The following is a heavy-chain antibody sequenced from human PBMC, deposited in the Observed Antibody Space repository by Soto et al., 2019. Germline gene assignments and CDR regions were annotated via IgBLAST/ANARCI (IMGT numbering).Heavy chain of an antibody. CDR2: VWSNGYNK. J-gene: IGHJ3*02. V-gene: IGHV3-33*01. Sequence: GGSLRLSCAASGFSFSNYGMHWVRQAPGKGLEWVAVVWSNGYNKYYADFVEGRFTISRDNSDNNLYLQMNSLRAEDTAVYYCVRERGRFDAFDIWGQGTMVTVSS. CDR3: VRERGRFDAFDI. CDR1: GFSFSNYG.